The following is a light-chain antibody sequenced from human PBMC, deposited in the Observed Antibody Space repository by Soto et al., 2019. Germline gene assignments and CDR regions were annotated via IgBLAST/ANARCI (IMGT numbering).Light chain of an antibody. J-gene: IGLJ3*02. Sequence: QSVLTQSSSASASLGSSVKLTCTLSSGHSNNVIAWHQQQPGKAPRYLMQLEGSGTYSKGSGVPDRFSGSSSGADRYLTISTLQSEDEADYYCETWDSSARVFGGGTKVTVL. CDR2: LEGSGTY. V-gene: IGLV4-60*03. CDR1: SGHSNNV. CDR3: ETWDSSARV.